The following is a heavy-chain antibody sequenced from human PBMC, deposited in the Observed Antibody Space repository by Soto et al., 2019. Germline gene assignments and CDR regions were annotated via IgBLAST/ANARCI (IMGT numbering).Heavy chain of an antibody. CDR2: ISAYNGNT. CDR1: GYTFTSYG. J-gene: IGHJ6*02. V-gene: IGHV1-18*01. D-gene: IGHD1-26*01. CDR3: ARDGPIVDYVPNIYYYYYVMDF. Sequence: GASVKVSCKASGYTFTSYGISWVRQAPGQGLEWMGWISAYNGNTNYAQKLQGRVTMTTDTSTSTAYMELRSLRSDDTAVYYCARDGPIVDYVPNIYYYYYVMDFWGQGSTVIGSS.